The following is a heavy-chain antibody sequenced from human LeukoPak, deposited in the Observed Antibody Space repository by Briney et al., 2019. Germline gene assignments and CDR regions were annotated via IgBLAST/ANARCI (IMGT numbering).Heavy chain of an antibody. CDR3: AISGGLYGRQRRAYFDY. V-gene: IGHV4-30-2*01. D-gene: IGHD2-2*02. CDR2: IYHTGGT. Sequence: SETLSLTCAVSGGSISSGDYSWSWVRQPPGKGLEWTGYIYHTGGTFYNPSLKSRVTMSADRSKNQFSLKLSSVTAADTAVYYCAISGGLYGRQRRAYFDYWGQGTLVTVSS. CDR1: GGSISSGDYS. J-gene: IGHJ4*01.